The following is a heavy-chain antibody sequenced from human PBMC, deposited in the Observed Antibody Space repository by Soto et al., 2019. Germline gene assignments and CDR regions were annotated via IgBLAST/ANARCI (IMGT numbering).Heavy chain of an antibody. CDR2: VHSSGST. D-gene: IGHD5-12*01. V-gene: IGHV4-59*08. J-gene: IGHJ4*02. CDR3: ARLSVATISRAWTYFFDY. CDR1: GDSINTHS. Sequence: SETLSLTCAFSGDSINTHSWNWIRQPPGKGLQWIGSVHSSGSTNYNPSLESRVTVSLDTSKNQFSLRLTSVTAADTAVYYCARLSVATISRAWTYFFDYWGQGTPVT.